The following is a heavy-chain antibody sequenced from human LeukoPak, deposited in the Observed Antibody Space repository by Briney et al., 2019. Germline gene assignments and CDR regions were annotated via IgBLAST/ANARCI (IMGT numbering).Heavy chain of an antibody. CDR2: ISGSGGST. D-gene: IGHD3-22*01. CDR1: GFTFSSYA. CDR3: AKDRDDSSGYPRDFQH. J-gene: IGHJ1*01. Sequence: PGGSLRLSCAASGFTFSSYAMSWVRQAPGKGLEWVSAISGSGGSTYYADSVKGRFTISRDNSKNTLYLQMNSLRAEDTAVYYCAKDRDDSSGYPRDFQHWGQGTLVTVSS. V-gene: IGHV3-23*01.